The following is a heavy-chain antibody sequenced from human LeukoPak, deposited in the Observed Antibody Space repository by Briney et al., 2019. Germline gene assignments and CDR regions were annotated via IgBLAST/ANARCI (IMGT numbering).Heavy chain of an antibody. CDR3: ARRTSIVARPSYRPFDY. CDR1: GGSISSSSYY. V-gene: IGHV4-39*01. CDR2: IYYSGST. J-gene: IGHJ4*02. Sequence: SETLSLTCTVSGGSISSSSYYWGWIRQPPGKGLEWIGSIYYSGSTYYNPSLKSRVTISVDTSKNQFSLKLSSVTAADTAVYYCARRTSIVARPSYRPFDYWGQGTLVTVSS. D-gene: IGHD6-6*01.